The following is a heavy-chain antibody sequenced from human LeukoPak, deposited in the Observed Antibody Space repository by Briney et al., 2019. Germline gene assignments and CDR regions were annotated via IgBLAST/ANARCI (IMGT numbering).Heavy chain of an antibody. CDR1: GFTFSTYA. CDR3: AKDSSSYDWGYMDV. CDR2: IGGSDGRT. Sequence: GGSLRLSCAASGFTFSTYAMSWVRHAPGKGLEWVSLIGGSDGRTLYADSVKGRVTISRDNSKNTLYLEMNSLRAEDTAVYYCAKDSSSYDWGYMDVWGNGTTVTISS. J-gene: IGHJ6*03. D-gene: IGHD3-22*01. V-gene: IGHV3-23*01.